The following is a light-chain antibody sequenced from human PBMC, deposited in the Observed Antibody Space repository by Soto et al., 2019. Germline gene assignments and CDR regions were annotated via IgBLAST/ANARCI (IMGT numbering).Light chain of an antibody. CDR3: QSYDSRLSGYV. V-gene: IGLV1-40*01. CDR1: SSNIGADYD. Sequence: QSVLTQPPSVSGAPGQRVTISCTGSSSNIGADYDVHWYQHLPGAAPKLLIYATYNRPSGVPDRFSASKSGTSASLAIAGLQAGDEAEYYCQSYDSRLSGYVFGTGTKVTVL. CDR2: ATY. J-gene: IGLJ1*01.